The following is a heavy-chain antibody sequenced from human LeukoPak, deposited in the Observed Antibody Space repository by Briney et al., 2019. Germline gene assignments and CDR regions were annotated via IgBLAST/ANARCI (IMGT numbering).Heavy chain of an antibody. CDR1: GYTFTGYY. V-gene: IGHV1-2*02. Sequence: ASVKVSCKASGYTFTGYYMHWVRQAPGQGLEWMGWINPNSGGTNYAQKFQGRVTMTRDTSISTAYMELSRLRSDDTAVYYCARDLYFSVSDRDSSGWYLGIFDYWGQGTLVTVSS. J-gene: IGHJ4*02. D-gene: IGHD6-19*01. CDR3: ARDLYFSVSDRDSSGWYLGIFDY. CDR2: INPNSGGT.